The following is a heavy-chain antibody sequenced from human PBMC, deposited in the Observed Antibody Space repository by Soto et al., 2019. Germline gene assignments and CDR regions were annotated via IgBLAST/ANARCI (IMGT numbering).Heavy chain of an antibody. V-gene: IGHV1-69*13. D-gene: IGHD6-13*01. Sequence: ALVKVSCKASGGTFSSYAISWVRQAPGQGLEWMGGIIPIFGTANYAQKFQGRVTITADESTSTAYMELSSLRSEDTAVYYCARDGLVAGTNSFDYWGQGTPVTVSS. CDR1: GGTFSSYA. CDR3: ARDGLVAGTNSFDY. CDR2: IIPIFGTA. J-gene: IGHJ4*02.